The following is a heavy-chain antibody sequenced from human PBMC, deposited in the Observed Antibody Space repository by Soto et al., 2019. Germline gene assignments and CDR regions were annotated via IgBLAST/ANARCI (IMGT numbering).Heavy chain of an antibody. V-gene: IGHV1-8*01. J-gene: IGHJ4*02. CDR2: MNPNSGNT. CDR3: ARGARRRDGYNFGY. Sequence: ASVKVSCKASGHTFTSYDINWVRQATGQGLEWMGWMNPNSGNTGYAQKFQGRVTMTRNTSISTAYMELSSLRSEDTAVYYCARGARRRDGYNFGYWGQGTLVTVSS. CDR1: GHTFTSYD. D-gene: IGHD5-12*01.